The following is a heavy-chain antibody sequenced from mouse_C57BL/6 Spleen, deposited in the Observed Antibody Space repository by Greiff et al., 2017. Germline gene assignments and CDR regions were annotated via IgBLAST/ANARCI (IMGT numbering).Heavy chain of an antibody. Sequence: VKLVESGPGLVAPSQSLSITCTVSGFSLTSYGVSWVRQPPGKGLEWLGVIWGDGSTNYHSALISRLSISKDNSKSQVFLKLNSLQTDDTATYYCAKKGGLGYYGSSYGFAYWGQGTLVTVSA. D-gene: IGHD1-1*01. CDR1: GFSLTSYG. CDR2: IWGDGST. CDR3: AKKGGLGYYGSSYGFAY. J-gene: IGHJ3*01. V-gene: IGHV2-3*01.